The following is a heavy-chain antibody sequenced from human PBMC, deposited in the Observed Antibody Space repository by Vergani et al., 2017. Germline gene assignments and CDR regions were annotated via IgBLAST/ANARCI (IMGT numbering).Heavy chain of an antibody. V-gene: IGHV4-59*01. CDR2: IYYSGST. CDR3: ARDHLGYCSGGSCYRWFDP. J-gene: IGHJ5*02. D-gene: IGHD2-15*01. Sequence: QVQLQESGPGLVKPSETLSLTCTVSGGSISSYYWSWIRQPPGKGLEWIGYIYYSGSTNDNPSLKSRVTISVDTSKNQFSLKLSSVTAADTAVYYCARDHLGYCSGGSCYRWFDPWGQGTLVTVSS. CDR1: GGSISSYY.